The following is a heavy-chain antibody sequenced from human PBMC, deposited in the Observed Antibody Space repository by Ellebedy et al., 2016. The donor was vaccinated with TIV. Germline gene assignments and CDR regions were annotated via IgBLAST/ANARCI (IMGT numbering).Heavy chain of an antibody. V-gene: IGHV4-39*07. Sequence: SETLSLXXTVSGGSISSSSYYWGWIRQPPGKGLEWIGSIYYSGSTYYNPSLKSRVTISVDTSKNQFSLKLSSVTAADTAVYYCAREKYSGYDFDYWGQGTLVTVSS. D-gene: IGHD5-12*01. CDR1: GGSISSSSYY. CDR2: IYYSGST. CDR3: AREKYSGYDFDY. J-gene: IGHJ4*02.